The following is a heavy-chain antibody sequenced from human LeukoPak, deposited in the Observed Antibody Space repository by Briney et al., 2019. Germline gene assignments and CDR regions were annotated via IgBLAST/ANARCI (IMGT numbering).Heavy chain of an antibody. J-gene: IGHJ3*02. Sequence: QPGRSLRLSCAASGFTFSSYAMHWVRQAPGKGLEWVAVISYDGSNKYYADSVKGRFTISRDNSKNTLYLQMNSLRAEDTAVYYCAKSGDAFDIWGQGTMVTVSS. CDR1: GFTFSSYA. CDR2: ISYDGSNK. V-gene: IGHV3-30-3*02. D-gene: IGHD1-14*01. CDR3: AKSGDAFDI.